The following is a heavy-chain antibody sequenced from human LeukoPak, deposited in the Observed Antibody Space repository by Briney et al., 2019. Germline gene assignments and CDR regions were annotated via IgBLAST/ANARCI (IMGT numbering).Heavy chain of an antibody. J-gene: IGHJ4*02. CDR2: ISGGST. V-gene: IGHV3-38-3*01. CDR3: AKALGVGANDDY. CDR1: GFTVSSNE. D-gene: IGHD1-26*01. Sequence: GGSLRLSCAASGFTVSSNEMSWVRQAPGKGLEWVSSISGGSTYYADSVEGRFTISRDNSKNTLYLQMNSLRAEDTAVYYCAKALGVGANDDYWGQGTLVTVSS.